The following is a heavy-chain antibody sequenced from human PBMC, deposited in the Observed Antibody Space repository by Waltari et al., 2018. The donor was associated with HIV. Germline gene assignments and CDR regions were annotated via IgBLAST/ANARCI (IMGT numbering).Heavy chain of an antibody. J-gene: IGHJ4*02. CDR3: ARLNLKNGHLPSY. V-gene: IGHV7-4-1*02. D-gene: IGHD2-8*01. CDR1: GYTFTDFA. Sequence: QVQLVQSGSELRTPGASVKVACKTSGYTFTDFALNWVRQAPGQGLRWMGWINTETGKPAYAQDFTGRFVISLDTSVSTTYLQISSLKAEDTAVYYCARLNLKNGHLPSYWGQGTLVTVSS. CDR2: INTETGKP.